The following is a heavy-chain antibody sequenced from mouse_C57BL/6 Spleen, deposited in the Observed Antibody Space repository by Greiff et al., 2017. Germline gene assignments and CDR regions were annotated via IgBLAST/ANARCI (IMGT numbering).Heavy chain of an antibody. V-gene: IGHV1-74*01. CDR1: GYTFTSYW. J-gene: IGHJ3*01. CDR3: AKEPIVGLRWLTY. Sequence: QVQLQQPGAELVKPGASVKVSCKASGYTFTSYWMHWVKQRPGQGLEWIGRIHPSVSDTNYNKKFKGKATLTVDKSSSTAYMQLSSLTSEDSAVYYCAKEPIVGLRWLTYWGQGTLVTVSA. D-gene: IGHD1-1*01. CDR2: IHPSVSDT.